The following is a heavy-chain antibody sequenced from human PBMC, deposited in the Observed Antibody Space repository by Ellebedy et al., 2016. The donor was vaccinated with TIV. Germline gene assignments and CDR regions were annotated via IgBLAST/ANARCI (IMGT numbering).Heavy chain of an antibody. V-gene: IGHV4-59*01. D-gene: IGHD2-2*01. J-gene: IGHJ4*02. Sequence: SETLSLTCTVSGGSISSYYWSWIRQPPGKGLEWIGYIYNSGYTKYNPSLKSRVTISVDTSKNQFSLKVSSVTAADTAVYYCAMRPPIVVVPGGFDYWGQGTLVTVSS. CDR1: GGSISSYY. CDR3: AMRPPIVVVPGGFDY. CDR2: IYNSGYT.